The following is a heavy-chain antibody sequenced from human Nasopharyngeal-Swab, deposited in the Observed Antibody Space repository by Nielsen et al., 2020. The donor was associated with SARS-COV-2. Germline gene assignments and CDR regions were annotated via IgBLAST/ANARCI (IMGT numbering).Heavy chain of an antibody. CDR1: GFTFSSDG. Sequence: GESLKISCAASGFTFSSDGMHWVRQAPGKGLEWVAVIWYDGSNKYYADSVKGRFTISRDNSKNTLYLQMNSLRAEDTAVYYCARDLRTAAAGTGFDYWGQGTLVSVSS. V-gene: IGHV3-33*01. CDR2: IWYDGSNK. D-gene: IGHD6-13*01. J-gene: IGHJ4*02. CDR3: ARDLRTAAAGTGFDY.